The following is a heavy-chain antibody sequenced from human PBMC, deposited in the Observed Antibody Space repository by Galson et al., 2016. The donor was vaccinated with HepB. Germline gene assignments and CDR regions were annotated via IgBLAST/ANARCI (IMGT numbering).Heavy chain of an antibody. V-gene: IGHV4-59*01. CDR3: ARYSDSWSDGGRYFDH. Sequence: SETLSLTCTVSGGSIRNYIWSWIRLPPGKGLEWIGYIFDSGSTNYNPSLKSRVTISVDMSKNEFSLRLNSVTAADTAVYFCARYSDSWSDGGRYFDHWGQGMLVTVSS. CDR1: GGSIRNYI. CDR2: IFDSGST. J-gene: IGHJ4*02. D-gene: IGHD6-13*01.